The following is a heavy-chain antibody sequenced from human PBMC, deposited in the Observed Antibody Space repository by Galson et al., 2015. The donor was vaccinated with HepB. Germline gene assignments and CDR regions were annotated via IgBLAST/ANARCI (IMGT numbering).Heavy chain of an antibody. CDR1: GFTFDYYA. Sequence: SLRLSCAVSGFTFDYYAMNWVRQAPGKGLEWVSGISWNSGSIGYADSVKGRFNISRDNAKNSLYLQMNSLRAEDSALYYCAKECCSSTSCYTRRWFDHWGQGILVTVSS. V-gene: IGHV3-9*01. CDR3: AKECCSSTSCYTRRWFDH. CDR2: ISWNSGSI. D-gene: IGHD2-2*02. J-gene: IGHJ5*02.